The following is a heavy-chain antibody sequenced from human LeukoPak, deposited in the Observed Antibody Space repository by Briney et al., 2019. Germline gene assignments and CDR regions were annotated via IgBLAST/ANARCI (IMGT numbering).Heavy chain of an antibody. J-gene: IGHJ5*02. Sequence: SETLSLTCTVSGDSLSSRSYYWGWIRQPPGEGLEGIGNIYYTGSTYYNPSLKSRVTISVDTSRNQFSLKLSSVTAADTAVYYCARLVSAYSNWFDPWGQGTLVTVSS. D-gene: IGHD3-22*01. CDR3: ARLVSAYSNWFDP. V-gene: IGHV4-39*01. CDR1: GDSLSSRSYY. CDR2: IYYTGST.